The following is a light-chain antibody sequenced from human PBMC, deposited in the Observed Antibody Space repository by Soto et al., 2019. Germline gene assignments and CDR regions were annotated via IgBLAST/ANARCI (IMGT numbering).Light chain of an antibody. V-gene: IGKV3-15*01. CDR3: QQYYNWPRT. CDR1: QSVSSN. CDR2: GAS. Sequence: EVVLSQSPGTLSLSPGERATLSCRASQSVSSNLAWYQHKPGQAPRLLTYGASTRATGIPARFSGSGSGTEFTLTISSLQPEDFAVYYCQQYYNWPRTFGQGTKVAIK. J-gene: IGKJ1*01.